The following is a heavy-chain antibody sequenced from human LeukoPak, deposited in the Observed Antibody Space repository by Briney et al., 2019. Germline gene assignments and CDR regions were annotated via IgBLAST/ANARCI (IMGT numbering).Heavy chain of an antibody. CDR2: TYWDDDK. D-gene: IGHD1-14*01. V-gene: IGHV2-5*02. CDR1: GFSLSTSGVG. Sequence: SGPTLVKPTQTLTLTCTFSGFSLSTSGVGVGWIRQPPGKALEWLALTYWDDDKRYSPSLKSRLTITKDTSKNQVVLTMTNMDPVDTATYYCAHGETEDPITSNPHYFDYWGQGTLVTVSS. J-gene: IGHJ4*02. CDR3: AHGETEDPITSNPHYFDY.